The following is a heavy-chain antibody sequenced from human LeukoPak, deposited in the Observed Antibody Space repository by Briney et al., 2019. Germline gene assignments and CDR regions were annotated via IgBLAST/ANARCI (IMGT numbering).Heavy chain of an antibody. CDR2: FDPEDGET. D-gene: IGHD2-2*01. CDR1: GYTLTELS. Sequence: ASVKASCKVSGYTLTELSMHWVRQAPGKGLEWMGGFDPEDGETIYAQEFQGRVTMTEDTSTDTAYMELNSLRSDDTAVYYCATDPGEIVPAAKGPRGDYCYGMDVWGQGTTVTVSS. CDR3: ATDPGEIVPAAKGPRGDYCYGMDV. J-gene: IGHJ6*02. V-gene: IGHV1-24*01.